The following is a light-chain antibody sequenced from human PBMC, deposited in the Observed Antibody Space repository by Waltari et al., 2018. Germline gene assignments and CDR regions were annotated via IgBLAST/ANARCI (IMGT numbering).Light chain of an antibody. V-gene: IGLV2-14*01. Sequence: QSALTQPASVSGSPGQSITISCTGTSSDVGLYDYVSWYQHHPGKAPKLVIYDVSYRPSVISTRFPASKSGNTASLTISGLQAEDEADYYCTSYTGSSTRYVFGTGTKVTVL. CDR2: DVS. CDR3: TSYTGSSTRYV. CDR1: SSDVGLYDY. J-gene: IGLJ1*01.